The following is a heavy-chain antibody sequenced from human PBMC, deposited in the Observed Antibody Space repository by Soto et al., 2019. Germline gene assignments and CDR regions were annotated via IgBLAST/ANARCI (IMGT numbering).Heavy chain of an antibody. CDR3: GQRVTSRDY. CDR1: GFTFSNAW. D-gene: IGHD4-17*01. V-gene: IGHV3-23*01. J-gene: IGHJ4*02. Sequence: PGGSLRLSCAASGFTFSNAWMNWVRQAPGKGLEWVSAISGSGGSTYYADSVKGRFTISRDNSKNTLYLQMNSLRAEDAAVYYCGQRVTSRDYWGQGTLVTVSS. CDR2: ISGSGGST.